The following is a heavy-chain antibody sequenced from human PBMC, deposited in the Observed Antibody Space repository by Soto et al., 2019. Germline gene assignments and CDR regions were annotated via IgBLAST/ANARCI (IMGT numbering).Heavy chain of an antibody. CDR2: ISYDGSNK. Sequence: QVQLVESGGGVVQPGRSLRLSCAASGFTFSSYAMHWVRQAPGKGLGWVAVISYDGSNKYYADSVKGRFTISRDNSKNTLYLQMNSLRAEDTAVYYCARSRGDGPVDYYYYGMDVWGQGTTVTVSS. V-gene: IGHV3-30-3*01. CDR1: GFTFSSYA. D-gene: IGHD2-21*01. CDR3: ARSRGDGPVDYYYYGMDV. J-gene: IGHJ6*02.